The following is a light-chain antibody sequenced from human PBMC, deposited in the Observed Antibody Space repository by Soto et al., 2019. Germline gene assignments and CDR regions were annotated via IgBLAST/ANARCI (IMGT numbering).Light chain of an antibody. CDR1: SSKVGSYNF. CDR2: QGS. Sequence: QSALTHPASVSGSSGQSISISCTGTSSKVGSYNFVSWYQQNPGKAPKLMIYQGSKRPSGVSNRFSGSKSGNPASLTNSGLQAEDEADYNCCSYAGGTTFGFGPGTKGTVL. J-gene: IGLJ1*01. V-gene: IGLV2-23*01. CDR3: CSYAGGTTFG.